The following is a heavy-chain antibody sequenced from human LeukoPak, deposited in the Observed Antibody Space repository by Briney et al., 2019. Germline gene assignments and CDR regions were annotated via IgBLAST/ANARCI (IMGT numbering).Heavy chain of an antibody. CDR2: ISAYNGNT. CDR1: GYTFTSYG. D-gene: IGHD6-19*01. CDR3: ARVAQRSGWYDRLDY. J-gene: IGHJ4*02. Sequence: GASVKVYCKASGYTFTSYGISWVRQAPGQGLAWMGWISAYNGNTNYAQKLQGRVTMTTDTSTSTAYMELRSLRSDDTAVYYCARVAQRSGWYDRLDYWGQGTLVTVSS. V-gene: IGHV1-18*01.